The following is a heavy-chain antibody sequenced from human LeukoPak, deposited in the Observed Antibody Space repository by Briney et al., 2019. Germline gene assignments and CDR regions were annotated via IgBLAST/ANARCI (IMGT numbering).Heavy chain of an antibody. D-gene: IGHD6-13*01. J-gene: IGHJ2*01. CDR3: ARRDSSTYYWYFDL. Sequence: SVKVSCKASGDTFIPYTFSWVRQAPGQGLEWMGGSIPIFGTANYAQKFQGRVTITTDESTSTVNMELSSLRSEDTAVYYCARRDSSTYYWYFDLWGRGTLVTVSS. V-gene: IGHV1-69*05. CDR2: SIPIFGTA. CDR1: GDTFIPYT.